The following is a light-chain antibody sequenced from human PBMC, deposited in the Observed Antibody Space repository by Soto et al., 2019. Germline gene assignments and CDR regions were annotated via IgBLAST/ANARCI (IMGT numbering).Light chain of an antibody. V-gene: IGLV2-8*01. CDR2: EVS. J-gene: IGLJ3*02. CDR3: SSYAGSNNLV. Sequence: QSVLTQPPSASGSPGQSVTISCTGTSSDVGGYNYVSWYQQHPGKAPKLMIYEVSKRPSGVPDRFSGYKSGNTASLTVSGIQAEDEADYYCSSYAGSNNLVFGGGTKLTVL. CDR1: SSDVGGYNY.